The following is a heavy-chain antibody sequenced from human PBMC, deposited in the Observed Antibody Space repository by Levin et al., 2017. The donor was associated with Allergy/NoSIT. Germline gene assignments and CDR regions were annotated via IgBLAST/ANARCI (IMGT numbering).Heavy chain of an antibody. V-gene: IGHV3-9*01. J-gene: IGHJ6*02. CDR3: AKAQTGYYYGMDV. Sequence: LSLTCAASGFTFDDYAMHWVRQAPGKGLEWVSGISWNSGSIGYADSVKGRFTISRDNAKNSLYLQMNSLRAEDTALYYCAKAQTGYYYGMDVWGQGTTVTVSS. CDR1: GFTFDDYA. D-gene: IGHD3-10*01. CDR2: ISWNSGSI.